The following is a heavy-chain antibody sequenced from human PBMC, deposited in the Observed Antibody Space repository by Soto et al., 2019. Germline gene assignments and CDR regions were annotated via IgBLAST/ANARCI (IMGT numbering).Heavy chain of an antibody. CDR2: IYSGGST. CDR3: ARGYSSGRGYYYGMDV. CDR1: GFTVSSNY. D-gene: IGHD6-19*01. J-gene: IGHJ6*02. V-gene: IGHV3-53*01. Sequence: GGSLRLSCAASGFTVSSNYMSWVRQAPGKGLEWVSVIYSGGSTYYADSVKGRFTISRDNSKNTLYLQMNSLRAEDTAVYYCARGYSSGRGYYYGMDVWGQGXTVTVYS.